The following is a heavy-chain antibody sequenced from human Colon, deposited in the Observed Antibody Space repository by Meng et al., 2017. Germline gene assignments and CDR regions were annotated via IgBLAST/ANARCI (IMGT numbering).Heavy chain of an antibody. J-gene: IGHJ4*02. CDR3: ARLSVSPSTSGSYPWYFDF. D-gene: IGHD1-26*01. CDR2: IYYSGAT. CDR1: GGCIRSTSNY. V-gene: IGHV4-39*01. Sequence: QVQLQESGPGLVKPSETLSLTCTVSGGCIRSTSNYWDWVRQPPGTRLEWIGSIYYSGATSYNPSLESRVTISVDTSKNQFSLKLTSVTAADTAVYYCARLSVSPSTSGSYPWYFDFWGQGALVTVSS.